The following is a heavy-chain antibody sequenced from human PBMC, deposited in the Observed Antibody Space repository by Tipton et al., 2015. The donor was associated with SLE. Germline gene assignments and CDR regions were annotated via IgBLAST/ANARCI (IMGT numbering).Heavy chain of an antibody. CDR2: ISTTGGTT. V-gene: IGHV3-23*01. Sequence: SGFTFSNFVMHWFRQAPGKGLEWVSGISTTGGTTYYADSVKGRFTISRDNSKNTLYLQMNSLRAEDTAVYYCARDRGSGWFDFDYWGQGTLVTVSS. J-gene: IGHJ4*02. CDR1: GFTFSNFV. CDR3: ARDRGSGWFDFDY. D-gene: IGHD6-19*01.